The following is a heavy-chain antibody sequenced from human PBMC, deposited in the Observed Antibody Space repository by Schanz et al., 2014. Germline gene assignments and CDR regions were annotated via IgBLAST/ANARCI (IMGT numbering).Heavy chain of an antibody. J-gene: IGHJ3*01. Sequence: DVQLVESGGGLVKPGGSLRLSCAASGIDFSSYSMNWVRQAPGKGLEWISSMYINSGSTQYADSVKGRFIISRDSSKNTLFLQMNSLRAEDTAVYFCARDGGRDGYNLAFDVWGQGTLVTVSS. CDR1: GIDFSSYS. V-gene: IGHV3-23*04. CDR3: ARDGGRDGYNLAFDV. CDR2: MYINSGST. D-gene: IGHD5-12*01.